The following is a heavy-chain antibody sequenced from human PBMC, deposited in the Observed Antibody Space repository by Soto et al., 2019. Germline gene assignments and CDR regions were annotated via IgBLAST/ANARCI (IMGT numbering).Heavy chain of an antibody. V-gene: IGHV3-7*01. J-gene: IGHJ4*02. CDR2: INKDGSET. Sequence: EVQLVESGGGLVQSGGSLRLSCAASGFTFSNFWMSWVRQAPGKGLEWVANINKDGSETNYVDSVKGRFTISRDNAKNSLYLQVTSLRIEDTAGYYCARQYCGGDCHLDYWGQGTLGTVSS. CDR3: ARQYCGGDCHLDY. D-gene: IGHD2-21*02. CDR1: GFTFSNFW.